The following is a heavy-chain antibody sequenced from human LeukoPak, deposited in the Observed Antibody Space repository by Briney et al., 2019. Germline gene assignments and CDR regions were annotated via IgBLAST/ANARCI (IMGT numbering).Heavy chain of an antibody. D-gene: IGHD2-15*01. CDR2: INAGDGNT. V-gene: IGHV1-3*03. CDR1: GNIFTTYA. J-gene: IGHJ5*02. Sequence: GSVKVSCKASGNIFTTYAMHRVRQAPGRGLQWMGWINAGDGNTRYSQEFQGRLTITRDTSASTAYMELSSLRSDDMAVYYCARGGYCSGGSCSYWFDPWGQGTLVTVSS. CDR3: ARGGYCSGGSCSYWFDP.